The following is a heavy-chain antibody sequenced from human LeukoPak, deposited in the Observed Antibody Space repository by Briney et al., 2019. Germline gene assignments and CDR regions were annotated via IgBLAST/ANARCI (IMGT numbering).Heavy chain of an antibody. D-gene: IGHD2-2*01. CDR2: TYYRSEWYN. CDR3: ARDDYCSMNSCLFDY. V-gene: IGHV6-1*01. CDR1: GDSVSSKSVA. J-gene: IGHJ4*02. Sequence: SQTLSLTCAISGDSVSSKSVAWNWIRQSPSRGLEWLGRTYYRSEWYNDYAVFVRGRITINPDTAKNQFSLQLNSVTPEDTAVYYCARDDYCSMNSCLFDYWGQGTLVTVSS.